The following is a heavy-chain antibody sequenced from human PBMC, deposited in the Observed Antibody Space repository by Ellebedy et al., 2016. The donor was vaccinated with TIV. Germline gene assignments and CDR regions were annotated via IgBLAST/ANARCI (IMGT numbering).Heavy chain of an antibody. CDR2: ISSVSSTI. D-gene: IGHD2-15*01. CDR1: GFAFSSYS. J-gene: IGHJ4*02. CDR3: AKASVVGPIMD. V-gene: IGHV3-48*02. Sequence: GESLKISCAASGFAFSSYSMHWVRPAPGKGLEWVSYISSVSSTIYYADSVKGRFTISRDNAKHSLFLQMNSLRDDDTAVYYCAKASVVGPIMDWGQGTLVTVSS.